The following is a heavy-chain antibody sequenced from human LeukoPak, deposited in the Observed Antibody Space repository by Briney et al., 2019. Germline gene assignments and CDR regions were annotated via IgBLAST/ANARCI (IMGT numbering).Heavy chain of an antibody. D-gene: IGHD4-17*01. CDR1: GFTFSSYS. Sequence: PGGSLRLSCAASGFTFSSYSMNWVRQAPGKGLEWVSYIGSSSSTIYYADSVKGRFTISRDNAKNSLYLQMNSLRAEDTAVYYCARMRENYGDYHFDYWGQGTLVTVSS. J-gene: IGHJ4*02. V-gene: IGHV3-48*01. CDR3: ARMRENYGDYHFDY. CDR2: IGSSSSTI.